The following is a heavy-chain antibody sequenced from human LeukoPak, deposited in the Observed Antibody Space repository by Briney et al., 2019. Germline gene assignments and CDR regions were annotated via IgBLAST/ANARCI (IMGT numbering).Heavy chain of an antibody. D-gene: IGHD2-8*01. CDR2: IWYDGTNK. CDR1: GFTFSTYA. Sequence: PGGSLRLSCAASGFTFSTYAIHWVRQAPGKGLEWVAVIWYDGTNKYYIDSVKGRFTISRDNSKNTVYLQMDSLRVEDTAVYYCAREDTGVAFDIWGQGTTVTV. V-gene: IGHV3-33*01. CDR3: AREDTGVAFDI. J-gene: IGHJ3*02.